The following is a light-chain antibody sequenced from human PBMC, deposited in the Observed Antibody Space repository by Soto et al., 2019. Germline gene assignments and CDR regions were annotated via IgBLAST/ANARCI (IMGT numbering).Light chain of an antibody. CDR1: QSVSSK. J-gene: IGKJ2*01. CDR3: QQHNNWPYT. CDR2: GGS. Sequence: EIVMTQSPATLSVSPGESATLSCRASQSVSSKLAWYQQKPGQAPMLLIYGGSTRASGIPARFSGSGSGTEFTLTISSLQSEDVVVYYCQQHNNWPYTFGQGTKLEIK. V-gene: IGKV3-15*01.